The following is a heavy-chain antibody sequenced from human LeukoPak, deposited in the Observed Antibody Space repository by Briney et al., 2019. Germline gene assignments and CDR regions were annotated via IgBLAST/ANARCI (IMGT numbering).Heavy chain of an antibody. CDR2: ISGSGGST. CDR1: GFTFSSYA. CDR3: AKDLGDIPGYEPLDY. D-gene: IGHD3-16*01. J-gene: IGHJ4*02. Sequence: PGGSLRLSCAASGFTFSSYAMSWVRQAPGKGLEWVSAISGSGGSTYYADSVKGRFTISRDNSKNTLYLQMNSLRAEDTAVYYCAKDLGDIPGYEPLDYWGQGTLVTVSS. V-gene: IGHV3-23*01.